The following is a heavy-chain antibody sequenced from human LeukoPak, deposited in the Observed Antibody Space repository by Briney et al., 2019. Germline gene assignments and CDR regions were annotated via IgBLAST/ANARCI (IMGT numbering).Heavy chain of an antibody. V-gene: IGHV4-59*01. CDR1: GGSISSYY. D-gene: IGHD4-11*01. CDR2: IYHSGST. CDR3: ARGSSTVTTASYYYGMDV. Sequence: SETLSLTCTVSGGSISSYYWSWIRQPPGKGLEWIGYIYHSGSTNYNPSLKSRVTISVDTSKNQFSLKLSSVTAADTAVYYCARGSSTVTTASYYYGMDVWGQGTTVTVSS. J-gene: IGHJ6*02.